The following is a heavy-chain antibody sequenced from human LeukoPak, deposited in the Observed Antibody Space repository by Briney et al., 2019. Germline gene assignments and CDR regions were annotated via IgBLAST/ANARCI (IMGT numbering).Heavy chain of an antibody. CDR3: VRDFGGEDDY. D-gene: IGHD2-15*01. V-gene: IGHV3-74*01. J-gene: IGHJ4*02. Sequence: GGSLRLSCSASGFTLSQYWMHWVRHAPGKGLVWVARVNEDGSRIDHADSVRGRFTISRGITKSTLFLQMNSLRVEDSAIYYCVRDFGGEDDYWGQGILVTVSS. CDR1: GFTLSQYW. CDR2: VNEDGSRI.